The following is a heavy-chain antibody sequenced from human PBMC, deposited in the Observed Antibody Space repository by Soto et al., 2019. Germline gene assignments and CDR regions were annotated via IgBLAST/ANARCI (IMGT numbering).Heavy chain of an antibody. CDR3: ARDRVFARLAPYYYYGMDV. D-gene: IGHD3-3*01. V-gene: IGHV3-7*05. CDR2: IKQDGSEK. Sequence: GGSLRLSCAASGFTFSSYWMSWVRQAPGKGLEWVANIKQDGSEKYYVDSVKGRFTISRDNAKNSLYLQMNSLRAEDTAVYYCARDRVFARLAPYYYYGMDVWGQGTTVTVSS. J-gene: IGHJ6*02. CDR1: GFTFSSYW.